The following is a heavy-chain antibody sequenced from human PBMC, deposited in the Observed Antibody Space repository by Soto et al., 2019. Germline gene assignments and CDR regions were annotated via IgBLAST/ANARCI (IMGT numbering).Heavy chain of an antibody. CDR2: ISGRGDRT. V-gene: IGHV3-23*01. CDR1: GFTFSDYA. CDR3: AKVWDYDILTGYYTEAFDI. D-gene: IGHD3-9*01. Sequence: VQLLESGGGLVQPGESLRLSCAASGFTFSDYAMAWVRQAPGKGLEWVSGISGRGDRTHYADSVKGRFTISRDNSKNTVYVQMNSLRLEDTAIYYCAKVWDYDILTGYYTEAFDICGQGTMVTVSS. J-gene: IGHJ3*02.